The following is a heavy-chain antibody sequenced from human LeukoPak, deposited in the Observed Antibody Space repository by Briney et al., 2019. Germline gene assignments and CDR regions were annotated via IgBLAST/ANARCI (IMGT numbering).Heavy chain of an antibody. Sequence: GGSLRLSCAASGFTFSSYAMSWVRQAPGKGLEWVSAISGSGGSTYYADSVKGRFTISRDNSKNTLYLQMNSLRAEDTAVYYCARGAPYYYDSSGYLFDYWGQGTLVTVSS. J-gene: IGHJ4*02. CDR1: GFTFSSYA. CDR2: ISGSGGST. CDR3: ARGAPYYYDSSGYLFDY. V-gene: IGHV3-23*01. D-gene: IGHD3-22*01.